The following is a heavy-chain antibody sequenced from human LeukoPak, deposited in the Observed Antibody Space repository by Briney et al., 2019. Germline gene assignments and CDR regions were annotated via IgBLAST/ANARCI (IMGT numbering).Heavy chain of an antibody. J-gene: IGHJ4*02. D-gene: IGHD6-19*01. CDR1: GVSISSSYSY. Sequence: SETLSFTCTVSGVSISSSYSYWSWIRQPQGLGLEWIGYSHYSGSTNYTPSLKSPVTISVDKSKNQFSLKLSSVTAADTAVYYCARDSSGWYSAFDYWGQGTLVTVSS. V-gene: IGHV4-61*01. CDR3: ARDSSGWYSAFDY. CDR2: SHYSGST.